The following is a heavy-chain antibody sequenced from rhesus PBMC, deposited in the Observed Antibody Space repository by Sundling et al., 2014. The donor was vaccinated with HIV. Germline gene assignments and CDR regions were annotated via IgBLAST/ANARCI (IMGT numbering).Heavy chain of an antibody. J-gene: IGHJ6*01. Sequence: EVQLVETGGGLVQPGGSLKLSCEDSGFTFRSYGMTWVRQAPGKGLEWVSSINSGGATTYYADSVKGRFTISRDNSKNTLSLEMNSLRVEDTAVYYCAKAVYTNYVGYGLESWGQGVVVTVSS. D-gene: IGHD4-23*01. V-gene: IGHV3-103*01. CDR1: GFTFRSYG. CDR2: INSGGATT. CDR3: AKAVYTNYVGYGLES.